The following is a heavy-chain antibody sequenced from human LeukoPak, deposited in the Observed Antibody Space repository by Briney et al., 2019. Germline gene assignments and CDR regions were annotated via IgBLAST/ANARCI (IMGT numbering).Heavy chain of an antibody. CDR3: ARVGRVVGQPVFDY. Sequence: ASVKVSCKASGGTFSSYAISWVRQAPGQGLEWMGGIIPIFGTANYAQKFQGSVTITADESTSTAYMELSSLRSEDTAVYYCARVGRVVGQPVFDYWGQGTLVTVSS. D-gene: IGHD2-15*01. J-gene: IGHJ4*02. CDR2: IIPIFGTA. V-gene: IGHV1-69*13. CDR1: GGTFSSYA.